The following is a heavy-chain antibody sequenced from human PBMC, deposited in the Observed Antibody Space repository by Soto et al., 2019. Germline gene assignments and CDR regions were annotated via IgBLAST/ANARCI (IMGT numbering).Heavy chain of an antibody. D-gene: IGHD1-1*01. CDR3: ARDRGTTHFDY. Sequence: QVQLVESGGGVVQPGRSLRLSCAASGFTFSSYGMHWVRQAPGKGLVWVAVIWYDGSNEYYADSVKGRFTISRDNSKNMLYLQMNSLRAEDTAVYYCARDRGTTHFDYWGQGTLVTVSS. CDR1: GFTFSSYG. J-gene: IGHJ4*02. CDR2: IWYDGSNE. V-gene: IGHV3-33*01.